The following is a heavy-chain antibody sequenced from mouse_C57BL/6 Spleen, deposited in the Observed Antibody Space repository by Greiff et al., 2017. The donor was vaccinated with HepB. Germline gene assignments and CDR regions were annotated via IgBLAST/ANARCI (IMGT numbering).Heavy chain of an antibody. Sequence: EVQGVESGGGLVQPKGSLKLSCAASGFSFNTYAMNWVRQAPGKGLEWVARIRSKSNNYATYYADSVKDRVTISRDDSESMLYLQMNNLKTEDTAMYYCVRHGSSPFDYWGQGTTLTVSS. J-gene: IGHJ2*01. CDR3: VRHGSSPFDY. V-gene: IGHV10-1*01. CDR2: IRSKSNNYAT. D-gene: IGHD1-1*01. CDR1: GFSFNTYA.